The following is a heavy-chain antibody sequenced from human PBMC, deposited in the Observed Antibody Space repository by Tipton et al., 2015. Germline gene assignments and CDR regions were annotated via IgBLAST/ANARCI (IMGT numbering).Heavy chain of an antibody. J-gene: IGHJ4*02. CDR3: ARGDDATAMATGFDY. Sequence: TLSLTCTVSSDSINKYYWSWIRQPPGKELQWIGYIQYSGGTNYNPSLESRVSMSVDTSKTQFSLEMRSVTATDTAVYYCARGDDATAMATGFDYWGQGALVTVSS. CDR2: IQYSGGT. D-gene: IGHD5-18*01. V-gene: IGHV4-59*07. CDR1: SDSINKYY.